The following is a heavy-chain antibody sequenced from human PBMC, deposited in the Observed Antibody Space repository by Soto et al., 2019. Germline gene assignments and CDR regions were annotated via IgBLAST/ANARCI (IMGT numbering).Heavy chain of an antibody. J-gene: IGHJ4*02. CDR3: ARVFCSSSRCYYFDQ. CDR2: ISSIGSNI. CDR1: GFAFDHYT. Sequence: GGSLRLSCAASGFAFDHYTMSWVRQAPGKGLEWVASISSIGSNIHYAESLKGRFTVSRDNAKNSLYLQMDSLRAEDSAVYHCARVFCSSSRCYYFDQWGQGTQVT. V-gene: IGHV3-21*01. D-gene: IGHD2-2*01.